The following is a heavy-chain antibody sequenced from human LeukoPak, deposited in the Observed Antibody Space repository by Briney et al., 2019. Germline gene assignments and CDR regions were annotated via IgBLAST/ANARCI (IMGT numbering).Heavy chain of an antibody. Sequence: ASVKVSCKASGYTFTSYYIHWVRQAPGQGLEWMGIINPSGGSTNYAQKFQGRVTMTRDTSTSTVYMELSSLRSDDTAVYYCARGPSITLVRGGQWYFHMDVWRKGTTVTVSS. J-gene: IGHJ6*03. D-gene: IGHD3-10*01. V-gene: IGHV1-46*01. CDR3: ARGPSITLVRGGQWYFHMDV. CDR1: GYTFTSYY. CDR2: INPSGGST.